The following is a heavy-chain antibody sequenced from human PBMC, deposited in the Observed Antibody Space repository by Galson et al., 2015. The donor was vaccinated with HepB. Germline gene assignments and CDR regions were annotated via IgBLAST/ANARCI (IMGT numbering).Heavy chain of an antibody. CDR1: GYTFTTSD. Sequence: SVKVSCKASGYTFTTSDINWVRQATGQGLEWMGWMNPKTGDTAYAQKFQGRLTMTRDTSVSTAYMELSSLTSEDTAVYYCATVVLVSANMWGDAFDVWGQGTLVTVSS. V-gene: IGHV1-8*01. D-gene: IGHD2-8*02. CDR3: ATVVLVSANMWGDAFDV. CDR2: MNPKTGDT. J-gene: IGHJ3*01.